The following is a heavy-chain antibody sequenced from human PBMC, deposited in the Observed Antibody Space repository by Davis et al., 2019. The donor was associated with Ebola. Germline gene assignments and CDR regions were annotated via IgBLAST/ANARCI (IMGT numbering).Heavy chain of an antibody. J-gene: IGHJ4*02. CDR3: ARLYYGSGSYYFDY. CDR2: IYHSGST. V-gene: IGHV4-4*02. D-gene: IGHD3-10*01. Sequence: SETLSLTCAVSGGSISSSNWWSWVRQPPGKGLEWIGEIYHSGSTNYNPSLKSRVTISVDTSKNQFSLKLSSVTAADTAVYYCARLYYGSGSYYFDYWGQGTLVTVSS. CDR1: GGSISSSNW.